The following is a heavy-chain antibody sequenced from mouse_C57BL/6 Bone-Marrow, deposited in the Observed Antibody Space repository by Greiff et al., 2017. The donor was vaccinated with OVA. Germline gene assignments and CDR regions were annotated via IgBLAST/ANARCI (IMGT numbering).Heavy chain of an antibody. V-gene: IGHV1-22*01. J-gene: IGHJ2*01. D-gene: IGHD1-1*01. CDR3: ARTYYYGSSYGY. CDR1: GYTFTDYN. Sequence: EVQLQQSGPELVKPGASVKMSCKASGYTFTDYNMHWVKQSHGKSLEWIGYINPNNGGTSYNQKFKGKATLTVNKSSSTAYMGLRSLTSEDSAVYYCARTYYYGSSYGYWGQGTTLTVSS. CDR2: INPNNGGT.